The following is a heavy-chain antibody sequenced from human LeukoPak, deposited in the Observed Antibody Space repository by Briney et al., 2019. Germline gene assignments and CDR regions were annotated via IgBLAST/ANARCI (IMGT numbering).Heavy chain of an antibody. J-gene: IGHJ4*02. V-gene: IGHV3-21*01. D-gene: IGHD6-19*01. CDR2: ISISSSYK. Sequence: GGSLRLSCAASGFSFSSYSMNWVRQAPGKGLEWVSSISISSSYKYYADSVKGRFTISRDNAKNSLYLQMNSLRAEDTAVYYCAREAEGSGWPYFDYWGQGTLVTVSS. CDR3: AREAEGSGWPYFDY. CDR1: GFSFSSYS.